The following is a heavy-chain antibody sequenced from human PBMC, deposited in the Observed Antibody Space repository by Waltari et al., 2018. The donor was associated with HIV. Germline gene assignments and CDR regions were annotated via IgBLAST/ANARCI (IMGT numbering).Heavy chain of an antibody. V-gene: IGHV1-46*01. J-gene: IGHJ1*01. CDR3: ARRGSYYDIWGGYSSPAPFDF. Sequence: QVVLEQSGAEVKRPGASVRLSCQTSGYSFTSYYIHWVRQVPGQGRAWMGILFPDDGSTNDAQKFQGRVSISRDSSTKTVFMDLSRLKVEDTATYYCARRGSYYDIWGGYSSPAPFDFWGQGTLVTVSA. CDR2: LFPDDGST. D-gene: IGHD3-3*01. CDR1: GYSFTSYY.